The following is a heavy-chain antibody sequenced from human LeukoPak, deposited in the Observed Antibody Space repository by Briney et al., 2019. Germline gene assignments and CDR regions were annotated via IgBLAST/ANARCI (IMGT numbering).Heavy chain of an antibody. V-gene: IGHV3-74*01. CDR3: AKDHYWSIDY. D-gene: IGHD3-3*01. CDR1: GFTFSNYG. J-gene: IGHJ4*02. CDR2: IKGDGIST. Sequence: GSLRLSCAASGFTFSNYGMNWVRHAPGQGLVWVSRIKGDGISTNYADSVKGRFTISRDIAKNTLYLQMNSLRAEDTGVYYCAKDHYWSIDYWGRGTLVTVSS.